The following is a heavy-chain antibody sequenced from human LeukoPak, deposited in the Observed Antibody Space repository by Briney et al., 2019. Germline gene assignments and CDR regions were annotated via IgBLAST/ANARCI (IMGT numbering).Heavy chain of an antibody. V-gene: IGHV1-2*02. CDR1: GYTLTGYY. Sequence: GASVKVSCKASGYTLTGYYMHWVRQAPGQGLEWMGWINPNSGGTNYAQKFQGRVTMTRDTSISTAYMELSRLRSDDTAVYYCARVPPGTTIPYYYYYTDVWGKGTTVTVSS. CDR3: ARVPPGTTIPYYYYYTDV. D-gene: IGHD1-1*01. J-gene: IGHJ6*03. CDR2: INPNSGGT.